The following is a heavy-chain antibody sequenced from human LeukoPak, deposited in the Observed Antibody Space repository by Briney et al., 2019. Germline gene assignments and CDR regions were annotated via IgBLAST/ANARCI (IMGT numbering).Heavy chain of an antibody. D-gene: IGHD4-17*01. Sequence: SGGSLRLSCAASGFTFSSYAMSWVRQAPGKGLEWVSAISGSGGSTYYADSVKGRFTISRDNSKNTLYLQMNSLRAEDTAVYYCAKVLGDYGDYGWFDPWGQGTLVTVSS. V-gene: IGHV3-23*01. J-gene: IGHJ5*02. CDR1: GFTFSSYA. CDR3: AKVLGDYGDYGWFDP. CDR2: ISGSGGST.